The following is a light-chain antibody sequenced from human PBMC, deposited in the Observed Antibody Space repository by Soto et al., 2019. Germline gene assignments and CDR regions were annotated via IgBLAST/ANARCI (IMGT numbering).Light chain of an antibody. CDR3: QKCNNAPFT. V-gene: IGKV1-27*01. CDR1: QGLSSY. CDR2: SAS. Sequence: DIQMTQSPSSLSASVGDRVTIPCRARQGLSSYLAWYPQKPGQVPKLLIYSASSLQSGDPSRFSGSGSGTDFTVTISSLQPEEVATYYGQKCNNAPFTGGPGTKVDIK. J-gene: IGKJ3*01.